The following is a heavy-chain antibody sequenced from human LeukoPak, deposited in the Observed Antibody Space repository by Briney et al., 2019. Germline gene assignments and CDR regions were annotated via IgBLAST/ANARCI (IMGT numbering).Heavy chain of an antibody. CDR2: IKQDGSEK. CDR1: GFTFRYYW. D-gene: IGHD3-3*01. Sequence: GGSLRLSCAASGFTFRYYWMSWVRQAPGKGLEWVANIKQDGSEKYYVDSVKGRFTISRDNAKNSLYLQMNSLRAEDTAIYYCARDERLLSFLKWGQGTLVTVSS. CDR3: ARDERLLSFLK. J-gene: IGHJ4*02. V-gene: IGHV3-7*03.